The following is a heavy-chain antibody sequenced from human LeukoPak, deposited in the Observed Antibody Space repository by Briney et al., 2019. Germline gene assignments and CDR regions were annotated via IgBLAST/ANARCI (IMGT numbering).Heavy chain of an antibody. J-gene: IGHJ6*03. CDR3: ARVSPYYMDV. Sequence: SETLSLTCAVSGYSISSGYYWSWIRQPAGKGLEWIGRIYATGNTNYDPSLKSRVTMSIDTSKNQFSLKLSSVTAADTAVYYCARVSPYYMDVWGKGTTVTVSS. V-gene: IGHV4-4*07. CDR2: IYATGNT. CDR1: GYSISSGYY.